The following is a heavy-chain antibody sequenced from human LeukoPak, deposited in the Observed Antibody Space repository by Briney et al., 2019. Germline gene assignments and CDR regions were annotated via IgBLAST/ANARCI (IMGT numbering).Heavy chain of an antibody. V-gene: IGHV1-46*01. D-gene: IGHD2-21*02. Sequence: ASVKVSCKASGYTFTNYYMHWVRQAPGQGLEWLGLITPSGGSTWYAQKFQGRVTMTRDMSTSTDYMELSSLRSEDTAVYYCARSSVVTAMVHLDYWGQGTLVTVSS. CDR2: ITPSGGST. CDR1: GYTFTNYY. J-gene: IGHJ4*02. CDR3: ARSSVVTAMVHLDY.